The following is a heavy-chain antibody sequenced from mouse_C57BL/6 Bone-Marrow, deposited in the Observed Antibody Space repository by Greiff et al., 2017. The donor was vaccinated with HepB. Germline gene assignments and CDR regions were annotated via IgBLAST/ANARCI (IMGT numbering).Heavy chain of an antibody. Sequence: VKLMESGAELARPGASVKLSCKASGFTFTSYGISWVKQSTGQGLEWIGEIYPRSGNTYYNEKFKGKATLTADKSSSTAYMELRSLTSEDSAVYFCARGVRRTWFAYWGQGTLVTVAA. J-gene: IGHJ3*01. V-gene: IGHV1-81*01. CDR2: IYPRSGNT. D-gene: IGHD2-14*01. CDR3: ARGVRRTWFAY. CDR1: GFTFTSYG.